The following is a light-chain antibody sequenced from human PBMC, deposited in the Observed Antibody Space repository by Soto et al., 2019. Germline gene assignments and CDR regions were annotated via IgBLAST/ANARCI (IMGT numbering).Light chain of an antibody. CDR1: QSMHSN. V-gene: IGKV3-15*01. CDR2: YAS. CDR3: QQYSNSPPT. J-gene: IGKJ3*01. Sequence: DMVMTQSPATLSVSPGERVTLSCRASQSMHSNLAWYQQKPGQGPNLLIYYASTGATGVPDRFTGSGSGTEFTLTISSLQSEDFGIYHCQQYSNSPPTFGAGTKVEIK.